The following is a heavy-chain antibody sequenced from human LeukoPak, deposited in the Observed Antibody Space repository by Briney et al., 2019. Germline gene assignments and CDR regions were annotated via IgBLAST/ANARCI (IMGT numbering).Heavy chain of an antibody. CDR1: GYXFSGYY. CDR3: ASPRLVPLDAFDL. V-gene: IGHV1-2*02. D-gene: IGHD6-19*01. J-gene: IGHJ3*01. CDR2: INPNSGGT. Sequence: ASVKVSCRASGYXFSGYYIHWVRQAPGQGLEWMGWINPNSGGTNYAQKFQGRVTMTRDTSISTAYMELSRLRSDDTAVYYCASPRLVPLDAFDLWGQGTMVTVSS.